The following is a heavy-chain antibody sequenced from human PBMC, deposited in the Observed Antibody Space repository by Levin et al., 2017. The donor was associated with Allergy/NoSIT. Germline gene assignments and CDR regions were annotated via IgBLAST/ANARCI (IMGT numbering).Heavy chain of an antibody. D-gene: IGHD3-10*01. J-gene: IGHJ3*02. V-gene: IGHV3-23*01. Sequence: GGSLRLSCAASGFTFSSNAMTWVRQPPGKGLEWVAAINNNGDRPSYADSVRGRFTISRDNSKSTLYLQMNTLRDDDTAVYYCAKWPEGMHPGVPEAFDIWGQGTMVIVSS. CDR3: AKWPEGMHPGVPEAFDI. CDR1: GFTFSSNA. CDR2: INNNGDRP.